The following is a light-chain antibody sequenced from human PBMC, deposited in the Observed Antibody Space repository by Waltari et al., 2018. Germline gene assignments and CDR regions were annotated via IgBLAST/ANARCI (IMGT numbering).Light chain of an antibody. Sequence: DIQMTQSPSSVSASVGDKVTFTCRASQGITKWFAWYQQKPGRAPKLLISGASTLHSGVSPRFSGSGSGTEFTLTISDLQPEDVAIYYCQQANSFPITFGPGTRVDLK. CDR3: QQANSFPIT. V-gene: IGKV1-12*01. CDR2: GAS. CDR1: QGITKW. J-gene: IGKJ3*01.